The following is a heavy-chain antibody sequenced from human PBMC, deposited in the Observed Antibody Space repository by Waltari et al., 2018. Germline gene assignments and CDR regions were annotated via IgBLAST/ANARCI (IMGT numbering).Heavy chain of an antibody. J-gene: IGHJ5*02. Sequence: QVQLVQSGAEVKKPGASVKVSCKASGYTFTGYYMHWVRQAPGQGLEWMGWSNPNSGGTNYAQKFQGRVTMTRDTSISTAYMELSRLRSDDTAVYYCARVPGYSGYGWNWFDPWGQGTLVTVSS. CDR1: GYTFTGYY. V-gene: IGHV1-2*02. D-gene: IGHD5-12*01. CDR2: SNPNSGGT. CDR3: ARVPGYSGYGWNWFDP.